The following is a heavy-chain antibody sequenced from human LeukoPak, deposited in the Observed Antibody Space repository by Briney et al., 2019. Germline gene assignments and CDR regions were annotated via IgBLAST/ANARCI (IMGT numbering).Heavy chain of an antibody. J-gene: IGHJ5*02. CDR3: ARDQRYCSSTSCYSHWFDP. CDR2: IYYSGCT. V-gene: IGHV4-39*07. CDR1: GGSISSSSYY. Sequence: SETLSLTCTVSGGSISSSSYYWGWIRQPPGKGLEWIGSIYYSGCTYYNPSLKSRVTISVDTSKNQFSLKLSSVTAADTAVYYCARDQRYCSSTSCYSHWFDPWGQGTLVTVSS. D-gene: IGHD2-2*01.